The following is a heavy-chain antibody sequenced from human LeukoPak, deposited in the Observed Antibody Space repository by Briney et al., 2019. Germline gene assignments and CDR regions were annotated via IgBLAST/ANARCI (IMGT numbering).Heavy chain of an antibody. Sequence: SETLSLTCTVSGGSISGGSYYWGWIRQPPGKGLEWIGEIIYSGSTHYNPSLKSRVTISLDESKNQFSLKLNSVTAADTAEYYCATYGDFPYCFYYWGQGTLVTVSS. V-gene: IGHV4-39*07. D-gene: IGHD2-21*02. CDR3: ATYGDFPYCFYY. CDR2: IIYSGST. J-gene: IGHJ4*02. CDR1: GGSISGGSYY.